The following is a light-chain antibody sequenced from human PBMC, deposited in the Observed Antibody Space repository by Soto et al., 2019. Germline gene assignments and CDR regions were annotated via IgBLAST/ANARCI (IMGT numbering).Light chain of an antibody. CDR3: IQALQTPFT. CDR1: QSLLHSSGRYY. Sequence: DIVMTQSPLSLPVTPGEPASISCRSSQSLLHSSGRYYLDWYLQKPGQSPQLLIYLGSHRASGVPDRFSGSGSGTDFTLTISRVEAEDVGLYYCIQALQTPFTFGGGTRAEIK. J-gene: IGKJ4*01. V-gene: IGKV2-28*01. CDR2: LGS.